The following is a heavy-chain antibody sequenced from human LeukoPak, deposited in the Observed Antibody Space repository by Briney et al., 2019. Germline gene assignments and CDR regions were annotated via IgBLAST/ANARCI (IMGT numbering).Heavy chain of an antibody. CDR1: GYTFTGYY. J-gene: IGHJ3*02. D-gene: IGHD2-2*01. CDR2: INPNSGGT. CDR3: AREGVYCSSTSCETGAFDI. V-gene: IGHV1-2*02. Sequence: GASVKVSCKASGYTFTGYYMHWVRQAPGQGLEWMGWINPNSGGTNYAQKFQGRVTMTRDTSISTAYMELSRLRSDDTAVYYCAREGVYCSSTSCETGAFDIWGQGTMVTVSS.